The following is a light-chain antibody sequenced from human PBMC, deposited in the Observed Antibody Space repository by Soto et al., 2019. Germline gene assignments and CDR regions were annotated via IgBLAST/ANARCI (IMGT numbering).Light chain of an antibody. V-gene: IGLV2-14*01. Sequence: QPASVSGSPGQSITISCTGTSSDIGGYNYVSWYQQHPGKAPKLMIYDVNNRPSGVSNRFSGSKSGNTASLTISGLQAEDEADYYCSSYTSTSTLGVFGGGTKLTVL. J-gene: IGLJ3*02. CDR1: SSDIGGYNY. CDR3: SSYTSTSTLGV. CDR2: DVN.